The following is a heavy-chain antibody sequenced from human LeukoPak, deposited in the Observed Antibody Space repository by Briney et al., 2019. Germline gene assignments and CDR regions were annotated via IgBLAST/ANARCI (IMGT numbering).Heavy chain of an antibody. D-gene: IGHD2-15*01. Sequence: GGSLRLSCAASGFTFSSYWMSWVRQAPGKGLEWVANIKQDGSEKYYVDSVKGRFTISRDNAKNSLYLQMNSLRAEDTAVYYCAKVAIDSYCSGGSCYGTYFDYWGQGTLVTVSS. CDR1: GFTFSSYW. CDR3: AKVAIDSYCSGGSCYGTYFDY. J-gene: IGHJ4*02. V-gene: IGHV3-7*01. CDR2: IKQDGSEK.